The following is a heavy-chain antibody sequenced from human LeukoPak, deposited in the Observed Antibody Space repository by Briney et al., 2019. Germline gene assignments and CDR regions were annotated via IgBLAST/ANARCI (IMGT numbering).Heavy chain of an antibody. V-gene: IGHV4-39*01. D-gene: IGHD3-10*01. CDR3: ARLSTMVREVITYSSYYYYYGMDV. CDR2: IYYSGST. CDR1: GGSISSSSYY. J-gene: IGHJ6*02. Sequence: PSETLSLTCTVSGGSISSSSYYWGWIRQPPGKGLEWIGSIYYSGSTYYNPSLKSRVTISVDTSKNQFSLKLSSVTAADTAVYYCARLSTMVREVITYSSYYYYYGMDVWGQGTTVTVSS.